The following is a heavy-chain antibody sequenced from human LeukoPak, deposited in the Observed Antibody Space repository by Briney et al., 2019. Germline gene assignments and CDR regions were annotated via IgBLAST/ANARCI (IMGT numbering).Heavy chain of an antibody. CDR2: IYYSGST. D-gene: IGHD3-10*01. Sequence: SETLSLTCTVSGGSISSSSYYWGWIRQPPGKGLEWIGSIYYSGSTYYNPSLKSRVTISVDTSKNQFSLKLSSVTAADTAVYYCARHAGVWGPVREPYYFDYWGQGTLVTVSS. J-gene: IGHJ4*02. CDR3: ARHAGVWGPVREPYYFDY. V-gene: IGHV4-39*01. CDR1: GGSISSSSYY.